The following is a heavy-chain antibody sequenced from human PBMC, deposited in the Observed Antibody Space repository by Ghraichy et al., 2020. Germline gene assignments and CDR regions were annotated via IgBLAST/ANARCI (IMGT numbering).Heavy chain of an antibody. Sequence: SETLSLTCTVSGGSISSSSYYWGWIRQPPGKGLEWIGSIYYSGSTYYNPSLKSRVTISVDTSKNQFSLKLSSVTAADTAVYYCARHRCSSTNCYRFYWFDPWGQGTLVTVSS. CDR2: IYYSGST. CDR3: ARHRCSSTNCYRFYWFDP. J-gene: IGHJ5*02. V-gene: IGHV4-39*01. CDR1: GGSISSSSYY. D-gene: IGHD2-2*01.